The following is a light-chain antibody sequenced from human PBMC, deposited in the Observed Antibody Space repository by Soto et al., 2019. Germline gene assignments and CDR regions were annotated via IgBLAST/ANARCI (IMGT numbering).Light chain of an antibody. Sequence: QSVLTQPPSVSAAAGQKVTISCSGSRSNIGNNYVSWYQQLPGTAPKLLMYENNKRPSGIPDRFSGSKSGTSATLGITGLQTGDEADYYCGTWDSSLDAGVFGRGTKVTV. CDR3: GTWDSSLDAGV. CDR1: RSNIGNNY. V-gene: IGLV1-51*02. CDR2: ENN. J-gene: IGLJ2*01.